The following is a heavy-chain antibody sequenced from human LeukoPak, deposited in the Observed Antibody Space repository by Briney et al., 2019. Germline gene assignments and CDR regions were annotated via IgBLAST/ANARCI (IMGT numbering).Heavy chain of an antibody. D-gene: IGHD3-10*01. V-gene: IGHV4-38-2*02. CDR2: IYHSGST. CDR1: GYSISSGNY. J-gene: IGHJ6*03. Sequence: PSETLSLTCSVSGYSISSGNYWGWIRLPPGKGLQWIGSIYHSGSTYYNPSLKSRVTISVDTSKNQFPLKLTSATAADTAVYYXXRVRWPTTGDKEVRGVITGGLYMDVWGKGTTVTISS. CDR3: XRVRWPTTGDKEVRGVITGGLYMDV.